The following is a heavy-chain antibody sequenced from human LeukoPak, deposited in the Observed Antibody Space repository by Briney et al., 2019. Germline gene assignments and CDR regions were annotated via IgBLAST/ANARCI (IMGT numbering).Heavy chain of an antibody. CDR2: IRYDGGDR. D-gene: IGHD1-1*01. J-gene: IGHJ4*02. V-gene: IGHV3-30*02. Sequence: GGSLRLSCAASGFTFNYHDMHWVRRAPGKGLEWVALIRYDGGDRHYADSAKGRFSISRGNSNNTVEMHMNSLRPDDTAIYYCVRTLSSNTGRTYFDLWGLGTLVSVSS. CDR1: GFTFNYHD. CDR3: VRTLSSNTGRTYFDL.